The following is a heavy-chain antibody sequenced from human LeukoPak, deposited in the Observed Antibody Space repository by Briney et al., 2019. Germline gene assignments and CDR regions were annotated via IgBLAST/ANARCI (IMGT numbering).Heavy chain of an antibody. D-gene: IGHD3-22*01. CDR3: AKEEHCRDSSGNWFDP. V-gene: IGHV3-23*01. Sequence: PGGSLRLSCVASGLIFSNYAMSWVRHAPGKGLEWVSAITCSGESTYYADSVKGRFTISRDNYKNTLYLQMNSLRVEDTAVYYCAKEEHCRDSSGNWFDPWGQGTLVTVSS. J-gene: IGHJ5*02. CDR1: GLIFSNYA. CDR2: ITCSGEST.